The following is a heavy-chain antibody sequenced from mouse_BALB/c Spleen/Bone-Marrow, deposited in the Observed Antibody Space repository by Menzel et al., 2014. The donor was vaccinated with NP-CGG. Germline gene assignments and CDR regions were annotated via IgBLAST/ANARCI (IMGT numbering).Heavy chain of an antibody. D-gene: IGHD3-1*01. CDR1: GFTFSSYT. J-gene: IGHJ4*01. Sequence: EVMLVESGGGLVQPGGSLKLSCAASGFTFSSYTVSWVRQTPEKRLEWVAYISNGGGSTYYPDTVKGRFTISRDNAKNNLYLQMSSLKSEDTAMYYCARQLGLRWAMDYWGQGTSVTVPS. V-gene: IGHV5-12-2*01. CDR3: ARQLGLRWAMDY. CDR2: ISNGGGST.